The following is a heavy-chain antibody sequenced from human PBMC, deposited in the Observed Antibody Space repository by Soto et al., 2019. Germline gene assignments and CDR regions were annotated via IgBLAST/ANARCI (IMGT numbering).Heavy chain of an antibody. CDR2: IITIFGTA. J-gene: IGHJ4*02. CDR3: ARYKFRTVAGTMPFDY. CDR1: GGTFSSYA. V-gene: IGHV1-69*12. Sequence: QVQLVQSGAEVKKPGSSVKVSCKASGGTFSSYAISWVRQAPGQGLEWMGGIITIFGTANYAQKFKGRVTITADESTSTAYMELGSLRSEVTAVYYCARYKFRTVAGTMPFDYWGQGTLVTVSS. D-gene: IGHD6-19*01.